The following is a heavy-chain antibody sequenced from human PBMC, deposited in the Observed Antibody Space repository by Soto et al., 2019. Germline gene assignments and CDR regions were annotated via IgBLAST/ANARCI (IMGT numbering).Heavy chain of an antibody. J-gene: IGHJ6*02. CDR1: GGSISSGDYY. CDR2: IYYSGST. V-gene: IGHV4-30-4*01. Sequence: SETLSLTCTVSGGSISSGDYYWSWIRQPPGKGLEWIGYIYYSGSTYYNPSLKSRVTIPVDTSKNQFSLKLSSVTAADTAVYYCARVDPYYYYYGMDVWGQGTTVTVSS. CDR3: ARVDPYYYYYGMDV.